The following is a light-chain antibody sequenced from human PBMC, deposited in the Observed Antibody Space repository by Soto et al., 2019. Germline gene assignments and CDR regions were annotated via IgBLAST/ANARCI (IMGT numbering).Light chain of an antibody. CDR2: STS. CDR1: QSLSVSY. J-gene: IGKJ1*01. Sequence: EIVLTQSPGTLSLSPGDRATLSCRASQSLSVSYIAWYQQKPGQAPRLLIYSTSTRAAGIPDRFTGRGSGTHFPLAIGRLEPEDFDVYYCHQFGDSPQTFGQGTKVDIK. V-gene: IGKV3-20*01. CDR3: HQFGDSPQT.